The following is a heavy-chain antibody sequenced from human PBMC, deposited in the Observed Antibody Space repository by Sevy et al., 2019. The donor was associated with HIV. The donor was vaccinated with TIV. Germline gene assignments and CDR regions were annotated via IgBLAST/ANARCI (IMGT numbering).Heavy chain of an antibody. D-gene: IGHD2-2*01. CDR2: IKKDGSER. J-gene: IGHJ6*02. Sequence: GGSLRLSCADSGLTLSSYAMNWVRQAPGKGLEWVANIKKDGSERYYVDSVKGRFTITRDNAKKSLYLQMNSLRTEDTAVYYCARDCSSSTCLWGLDVWGQGTTVTVSS. CDR3: ARDCSSSTCLWGLDV. V-gene: IGHV3-7*03. CDR1: GLTLSSYA.